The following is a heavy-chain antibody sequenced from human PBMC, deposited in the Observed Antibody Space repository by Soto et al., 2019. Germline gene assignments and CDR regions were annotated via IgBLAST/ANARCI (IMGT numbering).Heavy chain of an antibody. CDR1: GYTFTGYY. V-gene: IGHV1-2*02. D-gene: IGHD3-10*01. CDR3: ASPRELTYPYYYFLSLDF. J-gene: IGHJ6*02. Sequence: ASVKVSRKASGYTFTGYYIHWVRQAPGQGLEWMGWIHLNRGGTCYAQTFQGRITMTKDMSVTTVFMEMTGLTSDDTAVYYCASPRELTYPYYYFLSLDFWGQGTTVTVSS. CDR2: IHLNRGGT.